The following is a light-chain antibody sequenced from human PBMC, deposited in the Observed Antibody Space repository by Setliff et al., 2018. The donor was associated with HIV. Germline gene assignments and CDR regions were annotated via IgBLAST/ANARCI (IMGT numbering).Light chain of an antibody. CDR1: SNDIGAYDY. CDR2: AVT. Sequence: QSALTQPASVSGSPGQSITVSCTGTSNDIGAYDYVSWYQQHPGKAPKLMIYAVTDRPSGVSNRFSGSKSGNTASLTISGLQAEDEADYYCCSYAGSGTFVFGIGTKVTVL. V-gene: IGLV2-14*03. CDR3: CSYAGSGTFV. J-gene: IGLJ1*01.